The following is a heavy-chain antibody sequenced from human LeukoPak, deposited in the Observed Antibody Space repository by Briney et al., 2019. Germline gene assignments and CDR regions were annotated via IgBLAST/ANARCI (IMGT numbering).Heavy chain of an antibody. J-gene: IGHJ6*03. CDR1: GFTFSSYA. D-gene: IGHD3-10*01. Sequence: GGSLRLSCAASGFTFSSYAMHWVPQAPGKGLEWVAVISSDGSNKYYADSVKGRFTISRDNSKNTLYLQMYSPRADDTAVYYCARDQITTVRGIIARSTPYYDYHYMDVWGKGTTVTVSS. V-gene: IGHV3-30*04. CDR3: ARDQITTVRGIIARSTPYYDYHYMDV. CDR2: ISSDGSNK.